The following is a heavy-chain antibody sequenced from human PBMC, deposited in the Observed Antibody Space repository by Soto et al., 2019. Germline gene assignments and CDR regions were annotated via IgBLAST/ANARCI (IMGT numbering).Heavy chain of an antibody. D-gene: IGHD3-10*01. Sequence: QLQLQESGSGLVKPSQTLSLTCAVSGGSISSGGYSWSWIRQPPGKGLEWIGYIYHSGSTYYNPSLKSRVTISVDRSNNPFSLKLSSVTAADTAVYYCARAIGWFGELLGGYYFDYWGQGTLVTVSS. CDR3: ARAIGWFGELLGGYYFDY. CDR2: IYHSGST. V-gene: IGHV4-30-2*01. CDR1: GGSISSGGYS. J-gene: IGHJ4*02.